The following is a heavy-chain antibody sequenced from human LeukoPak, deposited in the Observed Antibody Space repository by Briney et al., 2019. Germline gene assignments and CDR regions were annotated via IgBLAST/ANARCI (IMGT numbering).Heavy chain of an antibody. CDR1: GFTFDDYG. J-gene: IGHJ4*02. V-gene: IGHV3-53*05. CDR2: IYSGGST. CDR3: ANLFDFLSGPPG. Sequence: GGSLRLSCAASGFTFDDYGMSWVRQAPGKGLEWVSVIYSGGSTYYADSVKGRFTISRDNSKNTLYLQMNSLRSEDTAVYYCANLFDFLSGPPGWGQGTLVTVSS. D-gene: IGHD3-3*01.